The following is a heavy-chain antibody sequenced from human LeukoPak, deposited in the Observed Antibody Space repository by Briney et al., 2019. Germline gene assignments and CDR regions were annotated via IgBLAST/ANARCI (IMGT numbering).Heavy chain of an antibody. V-gene: IGHV3-21*01. D-gene: IGHD1-26*01. CDR2: ISSSSSYI. CDR3: ARDPYSGNLGPTYYYYMDV. Sequence: GGSLRLSCAASGFTFSSYSMNWVRQAPGKGLEWVSSISSSSSYIYYADSVKGRFTISRDNAKNSLYLQMNSLRDDDTAVYYCARDPYSGNLGPTYYYYMDVWGKGTTVTVSS. CDR1: GFTFSSYS. J-gene: IGHJ6*03.